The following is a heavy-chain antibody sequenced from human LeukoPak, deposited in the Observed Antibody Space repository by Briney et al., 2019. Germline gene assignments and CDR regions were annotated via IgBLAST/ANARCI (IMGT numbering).Heavy chain of an antibody. V-gene: IGHV3-15*01. CDR3: ATYRSGWSFDN. J-gene: IGHJ4*02. CDR1: GFTFSYTW. CDR2: IKSETGGGTT. D-gene: IGHD6-19*01. Sequence: GGSLRLSCAASGFTFSYTWMTWVRQAPGQGLEWVGRIKSETGGGTTDYISVVKGRFTISRDDSENTVYLQMNSLITEDTATYYCATYRSGWSFDNWGQGTLVTVSP.